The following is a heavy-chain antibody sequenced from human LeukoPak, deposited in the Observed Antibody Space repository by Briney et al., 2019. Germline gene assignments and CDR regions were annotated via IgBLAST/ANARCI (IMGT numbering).Heavy chain of an antibody. V-gene: IGHV3-21*04. CDR1: GFTLSSYN. J-gene: IGHJ4*02. CDR2: ISSSSYI. CDR3: AKGHGIVGATRIDQ. D-gene: IGHD1-26*01. Sequence: PGGSLRLSCAASGFTLSSYNMNWVRQAPGKGLEWVSFISSSSYIHYADSVTGRFTISRDNSKNTLYLQMNSLRADDTAVYYCAKGHGIVGATRIDQWGQGTLVTVFS.